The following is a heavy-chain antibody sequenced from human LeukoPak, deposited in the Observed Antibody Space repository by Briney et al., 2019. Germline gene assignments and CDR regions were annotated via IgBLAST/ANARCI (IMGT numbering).Heavy chain of an antibody. D-gene: IGHD3-10*02. V-gene: IGHV1-58*02. J-gene: IGHJ3*02. Sequence: SVKVSCKAFGFTFTRSAMQWVRQARGQRPEGIGWIDIGSGNTNYAQKFQERVTITRDMSTSTAHLDLSSLRSEDTAVYYCAARVPPDAFDIWGQGTVVTVSS. CDR1: GFTFTRSA. CDR2: IDIGSGNT. CDR3: AARVPPDAFDI.